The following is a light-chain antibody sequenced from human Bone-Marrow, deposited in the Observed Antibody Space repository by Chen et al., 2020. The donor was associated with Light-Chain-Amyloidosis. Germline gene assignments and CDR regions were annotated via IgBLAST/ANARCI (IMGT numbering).Light chain of an antibody. Sequence: NFMLTQPHSVSESPGKTVIISCTRSSGSIATNYVQWYQQCPGSSPITAIYEDDQRPSGVPARFSGSIGRSSNSASLTMSGLQTEEEADYCCQAYQGSSQGVFGGGTKLTVL. CDR1: SGSIATNY. CDR2: EDD. CDR3: QAYQGSSQGV. J-gene: IGLJ3*02. V-gene: IGLV6-57*01.